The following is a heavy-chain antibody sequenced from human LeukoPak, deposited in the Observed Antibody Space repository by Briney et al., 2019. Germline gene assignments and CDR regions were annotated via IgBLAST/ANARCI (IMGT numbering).Heavy chain of an antibody. Sequence: PGGSLRLSCAASGFTFSSYAMHWVRQAPGKGLEYVSAISSNGGSTYYANSVKGRFTISRDNSKNTLYLQMGSLRAEDMAVYYCARDPEGSYYDFWSGYYNHWYFDLWGQGTLVTVSS. CDR3: ARDPEGSYYDFWSGYYNHWYFDL. CDR2: ISSNGGST. CDR1: GFTFSSYA. V-gene: IGHV3-64*01. J-gene: IGHJ2*01. D-gene: IGHD3-3*01.